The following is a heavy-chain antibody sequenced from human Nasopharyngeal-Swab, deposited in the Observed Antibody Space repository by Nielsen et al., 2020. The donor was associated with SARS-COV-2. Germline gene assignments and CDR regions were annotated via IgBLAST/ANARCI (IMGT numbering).Heavy chain of an antibody. Sequence: TLSLTCAVSGGSISSGGYSWSWIRQPPGKGLEWIGYIYYSGSTYYNPSLKSRVTISVDTSKNQFSLKLSSVTAADTAVYYCARQQWLVYFDYWGQGTLVTVSS. CDR2: IYYSGST. CDR3: ARQQWLVYFDY. CDR1: GGSISSGGYS. V-gene: IGHV4-30-2*03. D-gene: IGHD6-19*01. J-gene: IGHJ4*02.